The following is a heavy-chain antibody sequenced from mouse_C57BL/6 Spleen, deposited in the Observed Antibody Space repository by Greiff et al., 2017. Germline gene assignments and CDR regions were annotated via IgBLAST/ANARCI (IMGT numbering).Heavy chain of an antibody. Sequence: EVKVEESGGGLVQPGGSMKLSCVASGFTFSNYWMNWVRQSPEKGLEWVAQIRLKSDNYATHYAESVKGRFTISRAYSKRSVYLQMNNLRAEDTGIYYCTNYYGSSSYWYFDVWGTGTTVTVSS. CDR2: IRLKSDNYAT. V-gene: IGHV6-3*01. D-gene: IGHD1-1*01. CDR3: TNYYGSSSYWYFDV. CDR1: GFTFSNYW. J-gene: IGHJ1*03.